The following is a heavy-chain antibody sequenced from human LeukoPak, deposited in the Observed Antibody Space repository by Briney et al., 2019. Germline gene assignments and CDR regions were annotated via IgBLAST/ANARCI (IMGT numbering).Heavy chain of an antibody. CDR1: GGSFSGYY. CDR3: ARGYLAYYDSSGYVPYYFDY. J-gene: IGHJ4*02. CDR2: INHSGST. Sequence: KTSETLSLTCAVYGGSFSGYYWSWIRQPPGKGLEWIGEINHSGSTNYNPSLKSRVTISVDTSKNQFSLKLSSVTAADTAVYYCARGYLAYYDSSGYVPYYFDYWGQGTLVTVSS. V-gene: IGHV4-34*01. D-gene: IGHD3-22*01.